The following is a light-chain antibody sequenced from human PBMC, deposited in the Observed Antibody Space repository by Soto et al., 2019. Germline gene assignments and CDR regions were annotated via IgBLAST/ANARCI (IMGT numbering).Light chain of an antibody. CDR1: QSVSSSSY. CDR3: RQYGSSPSYT. Sequence: EIVLTQSPGTLSLSPGERATLSCRASQSVSSSSYLAWYQQKPGQAPRLLIYGASSRATGIPDRSSGSGSATAFTLTTSRLEPEDFAVYYCRQYGSSPSYTFGQGTKLEIK. CDR2: GAS. J-gene: IGKJ2*01. V-gene: IGKV3-20*01.